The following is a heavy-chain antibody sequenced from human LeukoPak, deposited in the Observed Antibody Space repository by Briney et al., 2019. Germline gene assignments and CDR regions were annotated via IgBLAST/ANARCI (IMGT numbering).Heavy chain of an antibody. CDR3: ARDQNYYGSGSYYISHWFDP. D-gene: IGHD3-10*01. CDR1: GYTFTSYG. V-gene: IGHV1-18*01. J-gene: IGHJ5*02. Sequence: AASVKVSCKASGYTFTSYGISWVRQAPVQGLEWMGWISAYNGNTNYAQKLQGRVTMTTDTSTSTAYMELRSLRSDDTAVYYCARDQNYYGSGSYYISHWFDPWGQGTLVTVSS. CDR2: ISAYNGNT.